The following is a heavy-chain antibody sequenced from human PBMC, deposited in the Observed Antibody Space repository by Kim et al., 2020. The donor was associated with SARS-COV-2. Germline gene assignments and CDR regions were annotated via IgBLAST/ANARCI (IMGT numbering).Heavy chain of an antibody. D-gene: IGHD3-10*01. CDR1: GFSLSTSGMC. Sequence: SGPTLVNPTQTLTLTCTFSGFSLSTSGMCVSWIRQPPGKALEWLALIDWDDDKYYSTSLKTRLTISKDTSKNQVVLTMTNMDPVDTATYYCARILQGSGRSLTFDYWGQGTLVTVSS. J-gene: IGHJ4*02. CDR3: ARILQGSGRSLTFDY. CDR2: IDWDDDK. V-gene: IGHV2-70*01.